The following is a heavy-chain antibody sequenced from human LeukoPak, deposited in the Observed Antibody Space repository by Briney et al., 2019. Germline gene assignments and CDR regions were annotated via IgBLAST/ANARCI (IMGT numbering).Heavy chain of an antibody. CDR1: GFTFSSYA. J-gene: IGHJ4*02. CDR3: ARDSDTPGDY. D-gene: IGHD3-9*01. Sequence: GGSLRLSCAASGFTFSSYAMHWVRQAPGKGLEWVAVISYDGSNKYYADSVKGRFTISRDNSKNTLYLQMNSLRAEDTAVYYCARDSDTPGDYWGQGTLVTVSS. CDR2: ISYDGSNK. V-gene: IGHV3-30-3*01.